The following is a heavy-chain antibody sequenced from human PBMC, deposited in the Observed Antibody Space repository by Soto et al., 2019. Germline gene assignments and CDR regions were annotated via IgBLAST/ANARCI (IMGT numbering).Heavy chain of an antibody. J-gene: IGHJ4*02. V-gene: IGHV3-23*01. CDR3: AKDPRVHYYGSGSSSY. CDR1: GFVFSSYA. D-gene: IGHD3-10*01. Sequence: EVQLLESGGGLVQPGGSLRLSCAASGFVFSSYAMSWVRQAPGKGLEWVSTISGSGGNTYYADSGKGRFTISRDNSKNTLYLQMNSLRAEDTALYYCAKDPRVHYYGSGSSSYWGQGTLVTVSS. CDR2: ISGSGGNT.